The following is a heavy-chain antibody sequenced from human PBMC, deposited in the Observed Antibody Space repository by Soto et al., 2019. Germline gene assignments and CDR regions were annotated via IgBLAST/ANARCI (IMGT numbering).Heavy chain of an antibody. V-gene: IGHV4-31*03. CDR1: GGSISSGGYY. Sequence: SETLSLTCTVSGGSISSGGYYWSWIRQHPGKGLEWIGYIYYSGSTYYNPSLKSRVTISVDTSKNQFSLKLSSVTAADTAVYYCARDPTGTTQPDYWGQGTLVTVSS. CDR3: ARDPTGTTQPDY. D-gene: IGHD1-1*01. J-gene: IGHJ4*02. CDR2: IYYSGST.